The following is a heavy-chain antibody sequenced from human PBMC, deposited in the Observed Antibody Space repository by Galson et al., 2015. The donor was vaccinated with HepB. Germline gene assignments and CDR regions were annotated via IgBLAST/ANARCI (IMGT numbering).Heavy chain of an antibody. CDR2: IIPIFSTA. CDR3: ARGLYSHGYYYGMDV. Sequence: SVKVSCKASGGTFSSYAISWVRQAPGQGLEWMGGIIPIFSTANYAQKFQGRVTITADESTSTAYMEPSSLRSEDTAVYYCARGLYSHGYYYGMDVWGQGTTVTVSS. V-gene: IGHV1-69*13. CDR1: GGTFSSYA. J-gene: IGHJ6*02. D-gene: IGHD4-11*01.